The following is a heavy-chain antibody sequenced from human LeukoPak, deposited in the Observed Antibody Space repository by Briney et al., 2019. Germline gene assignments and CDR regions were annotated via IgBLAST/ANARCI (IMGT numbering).Heavy chain of an antibody. CDR1: GFTFSSYA. J-gene: IGHJ4*02. CDR3: AKAYGSGSRPFPFDY. V-gene: IGHV3-23*01. CDR2: ISGSGGST. Sequence: QPGGSLRLSCAASGFTFSSYAMSWVRQAPGKGLEWVSAISGSGGSTYYADSVKGRFTISRDNSKNTLYLQMNSLRAEDTAVYYCAKAYGSGSRPFPFDYWGQGTLVTVPS. D-gene: IGHD3-10*01.